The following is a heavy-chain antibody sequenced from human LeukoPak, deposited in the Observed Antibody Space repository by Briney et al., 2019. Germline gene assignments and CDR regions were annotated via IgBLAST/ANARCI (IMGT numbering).Heavy chain of an antibody. J-gene: IGHJ4*02. Sequence: GRSLRLSCAASGFTFSSYAMRWVRQAPGKGLEWVAVISYDGSNKYYADSVKGRFTISRDNSKNTLYLQMNSLRAEDTAVYYCAKATEDRYYDILTGYLYYFDYWGQGALVTVSS. CDR3: AKATEDRYYDILTGYLYYFDY. CDR2: ISYDGSNK. V-gene: IGHV3-30-3*01. CDR1: GFTFSSYA. D-gene: IGHD3-9*01.